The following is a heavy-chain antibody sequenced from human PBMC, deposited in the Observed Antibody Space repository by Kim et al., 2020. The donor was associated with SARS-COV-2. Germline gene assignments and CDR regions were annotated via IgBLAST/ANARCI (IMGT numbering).Heavy chain of an antibody. CDR3: ARDHGYCSGGSCYLFDY. D-gene: IGHD2-15*01. CDR2: INAGNGNT. Sequence: ASVKVSCKASGYTFTSYAMHWVRQAPGQRLEWMGWINAGNGNTKYSQKFQGRVTITRDTSASTAYMELSSLRSEDTAVYYCARDHGYCSGGSCYLFDYWGQGTLVTVSS. CDR1: GYTFTSYA. J-gene: IGHJ4*02. V-gene: IGHV1-3*01.